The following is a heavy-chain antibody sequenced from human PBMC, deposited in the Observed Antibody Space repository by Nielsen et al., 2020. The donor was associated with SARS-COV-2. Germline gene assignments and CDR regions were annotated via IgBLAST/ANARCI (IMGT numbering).Heavy chain of an antibody. Sequence: ASVKVSCKASGYTFTSYAMHWVRQAPGQRLEWMGWINAGNGNTKYSQKFQGRVTITRDTSASTAYMELSSLRSEDTAVYYCARRGSGRTAAAGTFMYYWGQGTLVTVSS. V-gene: IGHV1-3*01. D-gene: IGHD6-13*01. CDR1: GYTFTSYA. CDR2: INAGNGNT. CDR3: ARRGSGRTAAAGTFMYY. J-gene: IGHJ4*02.